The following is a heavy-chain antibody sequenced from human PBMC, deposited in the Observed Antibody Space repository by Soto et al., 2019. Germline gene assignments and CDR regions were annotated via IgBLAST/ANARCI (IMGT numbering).Heavy chain of an antibody. J-gene: IGHJ6*02. CDR1: GGSFSGYS. CDR3: ARKSSLAARGLFRYNYYGMDV. V-gene: IGHV4-34*01. Sequence: SETLSLTCAVYGGSFSGYSWSWFRQPPGKGLEWIGEINHSGSSSHNPSLKSRVTISVDTSKNQFSLKLSSVTAADTAVYYCARKSSLAARGLFRYNYYGMDVWGQGTTVTVSS. D-gene: IGHD6-6*01. CDR2: INHSGSS.